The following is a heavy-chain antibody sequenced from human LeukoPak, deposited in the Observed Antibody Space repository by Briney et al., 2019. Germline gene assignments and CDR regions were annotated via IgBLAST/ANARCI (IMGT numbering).Heavy chain of an antibody. V-gene: IGHV3-48*03. CDR2: ISSSGSTI. Sequence: GGSLRLSCAASGFTFSSYEMNWVRQAPGKGLEWVSYISSSGSTIYYADSVKGRFTISRDNAKNSLYLQMNSLRVEDAAVYYCAKEYGVVVVAATRYLDNWGQGTLVTVSS. D-gene: IGHD2-15*01. CDR1: GFTFSSYE. J-gene: IGHJ4*02. CDR3: AKEYGVVVVAATRYLDN.